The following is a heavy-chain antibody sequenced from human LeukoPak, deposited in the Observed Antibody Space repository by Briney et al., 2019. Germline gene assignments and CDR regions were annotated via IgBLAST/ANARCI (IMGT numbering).Heavy chain of an antibody. J-gene: IGHJ3*02. D-gene: IGHD3-10*01. CDR3: ARNLGVDYYGSGSYRDAFDI. Sequence: ASVKVSCKASGYTFTSYAMNWVRQAPGQGLEWMGWINTNTGNPTYAQGFIGRFVFSLDTSVSTAYLQISSLKAEDTAVYYCARNLGVDYYGSGSYRDAFDIWGQGTMVTVSS. V-gene: IGHV7-4-1*02. CDR1: GYTFTSYA. CDR2: INTNTGNP.